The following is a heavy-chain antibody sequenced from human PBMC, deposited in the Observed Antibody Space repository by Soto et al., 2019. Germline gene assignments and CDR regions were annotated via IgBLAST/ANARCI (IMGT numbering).Heavy chain of an antibody. V-gene: IGHV3-30-3*01. CDR2: ISYDGSNK. Sequence: QVQLVESGGGVVQPGRSLRLSCAASGFTFSSYAMHWVRQAPGKGLEWVAVISYDGSNKYYADSVKGRFTISRDNSKNTLYLQMNSLRAEDTAVYYCARDIAVASTGGGYYGMDVWGQGTTVTVSS. CDR1: GFTFSSYA. J-gene: IGHJ6*02. CDR3: ARDIAVASTGGGYYGMDV. D-gene: IGHD6-19*01.